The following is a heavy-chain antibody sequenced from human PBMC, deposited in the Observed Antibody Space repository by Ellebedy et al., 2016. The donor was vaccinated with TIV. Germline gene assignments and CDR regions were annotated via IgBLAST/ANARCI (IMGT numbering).Heavy chain of an antibody. V-gene: IGHV4-59*01. CDR1: GGSISSYY. Sequence: MPGGFLRLSCTVSGGSISSYYWSWIRQPPGKGLEWIGYNHYSGSSNYNPSLKSRVTISVDTSKNQFSLKLSSVSAADTAVYYCARGLRGPFDYWGQGTLVTVSS. J-gene: IGHJ4*02. CDR3: ARGLRGPFDY. CDR2: NHYSGSS.